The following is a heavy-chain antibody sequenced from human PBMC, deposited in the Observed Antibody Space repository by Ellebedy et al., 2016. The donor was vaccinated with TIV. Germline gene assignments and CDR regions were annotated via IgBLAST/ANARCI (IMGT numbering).Heavy chain of an antibody. V-gene: IGHV3-7*01. CDR1: RFSFSSYW. Sequence: GGSLRLSCAASRFSFSSYWMSWVRQSPGKGLEWVANINQDGSDKYYVDSVKGRFTISRDNAKNSLYLQMNSLGADDTSVYYCATDGSYGDFRSPAHAFEIWGQGTVVAVSS. J-gene: IGHJ3*02. D-gene: IGHD4-17*01. CDR3: ATDGSYGDFRSPAHAFEI. CDR2: INQDGSDK.